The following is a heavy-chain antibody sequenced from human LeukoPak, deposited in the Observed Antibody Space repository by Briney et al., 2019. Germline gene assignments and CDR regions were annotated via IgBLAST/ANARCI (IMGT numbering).Heavy chain of an antibody. CDR3: ARRNYYDSSGYWGY. D-gene: IGHD3-22*01. V-gene: IGHV4-59*08. CDR1: GGSISSYY. J-gene: IGHJ4*02. Sequence: SETLSLTCTVSGGSISSYYWSWIRQPPGKGLEWIGYIYYSGSTNYNPSLKSRVTISVDTSKNQFSLKLSSVTAADTAVYYCARRNYYDSSGYWGYWGRGTLVTVSS. CDR2: IYYSGST.